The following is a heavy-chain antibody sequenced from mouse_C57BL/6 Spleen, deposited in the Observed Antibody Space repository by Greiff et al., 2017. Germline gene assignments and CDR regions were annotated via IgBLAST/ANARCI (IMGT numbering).Heavy chain of an antibody. J-gene: IGHJ4*01. V-gene: IGHV1-55*01. CDR1: GYTFTSYW. CDR2: IYPGSGST. CDR3: AKGRDYEDYAMDY. D-gene: IGHD2-4*01. Sequence: QVQLQQSGAELVKPGASVKMSCKASGYTFTSYWITWVKQRPGQGLEWIGDIYPGSGSTNYNEKFKSKATLTVDTSSSTAYMQLSSLTSEDSAVYYCAKGRDYEDYAMDYWGQGTSVTVSS.